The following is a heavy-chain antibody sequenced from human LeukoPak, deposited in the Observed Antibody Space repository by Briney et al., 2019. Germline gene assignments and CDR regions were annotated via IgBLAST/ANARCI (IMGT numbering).Heavy chain of an antibody. Sequence: ASVKVSCKASGYTFTSYGISWVRQAPGQGLEWMGWISDYNGNTNYAQKLQGRVTMTTDTSTTTAYMELRSLRSDDTAVYYCARDVNAYYYDSSGYCLDYWGQGTLVTVSS. D-gene: IGHD3-22*01. J-gene: IGHJ4*02. CDR3: ARDVNAYYYDSSGYCLDY. V-gene: IGHV1-18*01. CDR2: ISDYNGNT. CDR1: GYTFTSYG.